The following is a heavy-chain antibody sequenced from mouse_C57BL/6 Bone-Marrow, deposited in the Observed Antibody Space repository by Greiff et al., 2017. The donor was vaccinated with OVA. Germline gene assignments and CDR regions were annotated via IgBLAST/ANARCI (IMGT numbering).Heavy chain of an antibody. CDR3: ARMAYYSNSNYFDN. J-gene: IGHJ2*01. V-gene: IGHV2-2*01. CDR1: GFSLTNYG. Sequence: VQLMESGPGLVQPSQSLSITCTVSGFSLTNYGVHWVRQSPGKGLEWLGAIWSGGSPDYNAAFISRLSISKDNSESQVFFKMNSLQADDTAIYYCARMAYYSNSNYFDNWGQGTTLTVSS. D-gene: IGHD2-5*01. CDR2: IWSGGSP.